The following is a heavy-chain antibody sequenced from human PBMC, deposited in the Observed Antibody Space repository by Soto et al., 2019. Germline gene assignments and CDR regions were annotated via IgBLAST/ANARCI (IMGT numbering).Heavy chain of an antibody. Sequence: PSETLSLTCNGSGGSISKFYQAWIRKTAGNGLEWMGRVYATGTTDYNPSLRSRVAMSVDISKKTFSLRLRSVTGADSGVYYCVRDGSKSLRDWFDPWGQGILVTVXS. V-gene: IGHV4-4*07. CDR2: VYATGTT. J-gene: IGHJ5*02. CDR3: VRDGSKSLRDWFDP. CDR1: GGSISKFY.